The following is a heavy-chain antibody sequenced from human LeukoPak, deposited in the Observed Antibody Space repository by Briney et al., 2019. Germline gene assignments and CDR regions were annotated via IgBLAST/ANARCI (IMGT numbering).Heavy chain of an antibody. Sequence: ASVKVSCKASGYTFTSYGISWVRQAPGQWLEWMGWISAYNGNTNYAQKLQGRVTMTTDTSTSTAYMELRSLRSDDTAVYYCARFSRYGDYFDYWGQGTLVTVSS. CDR2: ISAYNGNT. D-gene: IGHD4-17*01. CDR1: GYTFTSYG. J-gene: IGHJ4*02. CDR3: ARFSRYGDYFDY. V-gene: IGHV1-18*01.